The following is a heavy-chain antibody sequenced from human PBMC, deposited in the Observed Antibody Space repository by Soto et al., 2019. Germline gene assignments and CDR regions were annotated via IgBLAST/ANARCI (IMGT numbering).Heavy chain of an antibody. J-gene: IGHJ6*03. CDR2: ISAYNGNT. CDR3: ASSAYDFWSGYHDPYMDV. V-gene: IGHV1-18*01. CDR1: GYTFTSYG. Sequence: ASVKVFCKASGYTFTSYGISWVRQAPGQGLEWMGWISAYNGNTNYAQKLQGRVTMTTDTSTSTAYMELRSLRSDDTAVYYCASSAYDFWSGYHDPYMDVWGKGTTVTVSS. D-gene: IGHD3-3*01.